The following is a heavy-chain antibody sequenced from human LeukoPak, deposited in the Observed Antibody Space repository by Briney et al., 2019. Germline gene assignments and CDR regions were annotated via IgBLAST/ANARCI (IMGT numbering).Heavy chain of an antibody. Sequence: GGSLRLSCAASGFTFSSYSMNWVRQAPGKGLEWVSSISSSSSYIYYADSVKGRFTISRDNAKNSLYLQMNSLRAEDTAVYYCAREPKDDPYYYYGMDVWGQGTTVTVSS. CDR2: ISSSSSYI. V-gene: IGHV3-21*01. J-gene: IGHJ6*02. CDR1: GFTFSSYS. CDR3: AREPKDDPYYYYGMDV. D-gene: IGHD5-24*01.